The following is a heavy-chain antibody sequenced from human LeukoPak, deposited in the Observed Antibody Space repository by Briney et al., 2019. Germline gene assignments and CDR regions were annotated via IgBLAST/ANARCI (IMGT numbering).Heavy chain of an antibody. D-gene: IGHD1-14*01. Sequence: SETLSLTCAVSGYSISSGYYVGLVRQPPGKGLEWIGSVYHSGSTYYNPSLKSRVTISTDKSKNQFSLKLTSVTAADTAVYYCGSQIERFLTEYHFCYWGQGTLVTVSS. CDR3: GSQIERFLTEYHFCY. V-gene: IGHV4-38-2*01. CDR1: GYSISSGYY. CDR2: VYHSGST. J-gene: IGHJ4*02.